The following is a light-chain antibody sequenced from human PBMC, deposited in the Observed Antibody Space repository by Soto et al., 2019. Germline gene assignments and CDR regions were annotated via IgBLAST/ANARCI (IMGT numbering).Light chain of an antibody. CDR1: QSVSRNY. J-gene: IGKJ4*01. CDR2: GAS. Sequence: EIVLTQSPGTLSLSPGGRATLSCRASQSVSRNYVAWYQQKPGQSPRLLIYGASNRASGIPDRFSGSASGADFTLTINRLEPEDFAMYYCQQYGSSPLTFGGGTKVDIK. V-gene: IGKV3-20*01. CDR3: QQYGSSPLT.